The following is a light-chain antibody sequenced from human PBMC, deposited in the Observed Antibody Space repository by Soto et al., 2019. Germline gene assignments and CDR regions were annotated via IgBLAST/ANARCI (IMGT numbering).Light chain of an antibody. CDR2: ENL. Sequence: QSVLTQPPSVSAAPGQKVTISCSGTSSNIGNNYVSWYQQFPGAAPKLLIYENLKRPSGTPDLFSGSKSGTSATLDITGLQPGDEAHYYCGTWDTSLSVEVFGGGTKVTVL. J-gene: IGLJ3*02. V-gene: IGLV1-51*02. CDR1: SSNIGNNY. CDR3: GTWDTSLSVEV.